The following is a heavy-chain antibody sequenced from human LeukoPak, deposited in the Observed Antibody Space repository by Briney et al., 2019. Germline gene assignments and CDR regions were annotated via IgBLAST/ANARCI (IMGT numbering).Heavy chain of an antibody. D-gene: IGHD3-10*01. CDR3: AEGLRSGTHYNTFDR. CDR1: AFTFEDYT. V-gene: IGHV3-43*02. Sequence: PGGSLRLSCAASAFTFEDYTMHWVRQAPGKGLEWVSHISGKGDNTYYADSVKGRFTISRDNNRNSLYLQMNSLRTEDTALYYCAEGLRSGTHYNTFDRWGQGTLVTVSS. J-gene: IGHJ4*02. CDR2: ISGKGDNT.